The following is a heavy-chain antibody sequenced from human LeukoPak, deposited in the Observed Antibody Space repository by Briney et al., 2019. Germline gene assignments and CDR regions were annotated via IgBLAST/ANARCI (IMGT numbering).Heavy chain of an antibody. CDR1: GYTFSSYD. V-gene: IGHV1-8*01. CDR3: ARVYSRRSSGYYYADY. J-gene: IGHJ4*02. Sequence: ASVKVSCKASGYTFSSYDINWVRQATGQGLEWMGWMNPTRGKTGYAQKSQGRVTMTRNTSINTAYMELSSLRSEDTAVYYCARVYSRRSSGYYYADYWGQGALVTVSS. D-gene: IGHD3-22*01. CDR2: MNPTRGKT.